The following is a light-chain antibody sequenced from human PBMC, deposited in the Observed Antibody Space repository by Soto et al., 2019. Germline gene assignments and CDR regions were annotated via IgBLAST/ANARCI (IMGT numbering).Light chain of an antibody. CDR1: SSDVGGYNY. Sequence: QSVLTQPASVSGSPGQSITISCTGTSSDVGGYNYVSWYQQHPGKAPKLIIYDVNNRPSGVSYRFSGSKSGNTASLTISGLQAEDEADYYCSSYTSSSTGVVFGGGTKLTVL. CDR3: SSYTSSSTGVV. V-gene: IGLV2-14*01. CDR2: DVN. J-gene: IGLJ2*01.